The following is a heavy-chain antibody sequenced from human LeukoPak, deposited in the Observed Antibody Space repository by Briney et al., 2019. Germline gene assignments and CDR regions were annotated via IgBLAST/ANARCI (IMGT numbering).Heavy chain of an antibody. CDR1: GFTFSSYG. J-gene: IGHJ4*02. CDR2: IRYDGSNK. D-gene: IGHD3-22*01. V-gene: IGHV3-30*02. CDR3: AKEGPDYYDNTGYYDY. Sequence: GGSLRLSCAASGFTFSSYGMNWVRQAPGKGLEWVAFIRYDGSNKYYADSVKGRFTISRDNSKNTMYLQMNSLRAEDTAVYYCAKEGPDYYDNTGYYDYWGQGTLVTVSS.